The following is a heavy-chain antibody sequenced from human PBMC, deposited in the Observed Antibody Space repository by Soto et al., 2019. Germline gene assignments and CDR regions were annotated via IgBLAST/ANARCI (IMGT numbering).Heavy chain of an antibody. CDR3: AREASRNWFDP. D-gene: IGHD6-13*01. CDR1: GGSISSGGYY. V-gene: IGHV4-31*03. J-gene: IGHJ5*02. CDR2: IYYSGST. Sequence: KTSETLSLTCTVSGGSISSGGYYWSWIRQHPGKGLEWIGYIYYSGSTYYNPSLKSRVTISVDTSKNQFSLKLSSVTAADTAVYYCAREASRNWFDPWGQGTLVTVSS.